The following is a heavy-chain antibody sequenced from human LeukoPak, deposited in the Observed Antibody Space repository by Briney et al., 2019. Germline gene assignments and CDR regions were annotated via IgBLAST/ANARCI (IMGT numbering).Heavy chain of an antibody. CDR2: ISSSSSYI. V-gene: IGHV3-21*01. CDR1: GFTFSSYS. J-gene: IGHJ4*02. Sequence: GGSLRLSCAASGFTFSSYSMNWVRQAPGKGLEWVSSISSSSSYIYYADSVKGRFTISRDNAKNSLYLQMNSLRAEDTAVYYYARDAGLQQYYFDYWGQGTLVTVSS. D-gene: IGHD5-24*01. CDR3: ARDAGLQQYYFDY.